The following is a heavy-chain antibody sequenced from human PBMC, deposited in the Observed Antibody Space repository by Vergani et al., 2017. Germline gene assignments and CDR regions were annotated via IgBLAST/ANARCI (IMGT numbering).Heavy chain of an antibody. CDR3: AREPDSREYGMDV. V-gene: IGHV1-69*10. D-gene: IGHD1-26*01. J-gene: IGHJ6*02. Sequence: QVQLVQSGAEVKKPGASVKVSCKASGYTFTSYGISWVRQAPGQGLAWMGWIIPFLGIANYAQKFQGRVTITADKSTSTAYMELSSLRSEDTAVYYCAREPDSREYGMDVWGQGTTVTVSS. CDR1: GYTFTSYG. CDR2: IIPFLGIA.